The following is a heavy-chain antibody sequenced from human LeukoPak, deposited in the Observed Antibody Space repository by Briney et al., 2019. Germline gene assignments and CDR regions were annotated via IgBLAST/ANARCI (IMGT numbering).Heavy chain of an antibody. CDR3: ARGRGYRDYDRPLDY. Sequence: GGSLRLSCAASGFTLSSNYMNWVRQAPGKGREWGSVITSGGNTYYTDSVKGRFTTSRDNSKNTLYVQMNSLRAEDTAIYYCARGRGYRDYDRPLDYWGQGTLVTVSS. V-gene: IGHV3-53*01. D-gene: IGHD5-12*01. J-gene: IGHJ4*02. CDR2: ITSGGNT. CDR1: GFTLSSNY.